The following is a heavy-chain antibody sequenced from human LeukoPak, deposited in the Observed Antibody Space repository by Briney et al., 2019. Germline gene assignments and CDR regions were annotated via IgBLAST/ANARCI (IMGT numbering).Heavy chain of an antibody. CDR2: INPNSGGT. CDR1: GYTFTGYH. D-gene: IGHD2-15*01. V-gene: IGHV1-2*06. Sequence: ASVKVSCKASGYTFTGYHMHWVRQAPGQGLEWMGRINPNSGGTNYAQKFQGRVTKTRDTSNSTAYMELSRLRSDDTAVYYCASLCSGGSCYSADYWGQGTLVTVSS. CDR3: ASLCSGGSCYSADY. J-gene: IGHJ4*02.